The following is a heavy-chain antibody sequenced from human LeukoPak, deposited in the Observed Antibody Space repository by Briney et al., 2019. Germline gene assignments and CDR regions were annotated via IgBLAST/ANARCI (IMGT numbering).Heavy chain of an antibody. J-gene: IGHJ4*02. Sequence: GGSLRLSCAASGFTFSSYAMSWVRQAPGKGLEWVSAISGSGGSTYYADSVKGRFTISRDNSKNTLYLQMNSLRAEDTAVYYCAKDRRIIMVRGVIFDYWGQGTLVTVSS. D-gene: IGHD3-10*01. CDR1: GFTFSSYA. V-gene: IGHV3-23*01. CDR3: AKDRRIIMVRGVIFDY. CDR2: ISGSGGST.